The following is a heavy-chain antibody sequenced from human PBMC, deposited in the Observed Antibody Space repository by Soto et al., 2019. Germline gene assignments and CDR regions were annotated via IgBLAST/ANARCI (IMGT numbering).Heavy chain of an antibody. V-gene: IGHV4-34*01. CDR2: IHPSGIS. CDR1: GVFFRIYY. CDR3: ARGQDEYKGGNY. J-gene: IGHJ4*02. D-gene: IGHD1-1*01. Sequence: SENLSHTCDVYGVFFRIYYWTWVRQPPGKGLEWIGEIHPSGISSYNPTLRSRATMSADTSKNQFSLRLSSVTAADTAVYYCARGQDEYKGGNYWGQGTQVTVS.